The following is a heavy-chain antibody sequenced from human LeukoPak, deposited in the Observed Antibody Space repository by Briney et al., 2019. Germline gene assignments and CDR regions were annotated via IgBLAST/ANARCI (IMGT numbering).Heavy chain of an antibody. D-gene: IGHD4-17*01. J-gene: IGHJ6*02. V-gene: IGHV4-34*01. Sequence: SETLSLTCAVYGGSFSGDYWSWVRQPPGKGLEWIGEINHSGSTNYNPSLKSRVTISVDKSKNQFSLKLTSVTAAATAVYYCARGPPTEDPPLENGMDVWGQGTTVTVSS. CDR3: ARGPPTEDPPLENGMDV. CDR1: GGSFSGDY. CDR2: INHSGST.